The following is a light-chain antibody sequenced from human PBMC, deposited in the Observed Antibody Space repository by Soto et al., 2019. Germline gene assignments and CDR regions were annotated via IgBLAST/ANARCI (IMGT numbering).Light chain of an antibody. V-gene: IGKV1-39*01. Sequence: DIRMAQSPSSLSASVGDRVTITCRASQTISIFLNWFQMKPGKAPNLLIYASTRLLTGVPSRFTASVSGTEFSLTISSLQPEDFATYFCLQTYTIPYTFGQGTKLEIK. CDR3: LQTYTIPYT. J-gene: IGKJ2*01. CDR1: QTISIF. CDR2: AST.